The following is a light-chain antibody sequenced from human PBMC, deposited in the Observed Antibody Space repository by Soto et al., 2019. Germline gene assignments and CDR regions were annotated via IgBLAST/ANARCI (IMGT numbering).Light chain of an antibody. Sequence: EKVMTQSPATLSVSPGERATLSCRASQSVSSNLAWYQQKPGQAPRLLIYGASSRATGIPVRFSGSGSATEFTLTISSLQSDDFATYYCQQYNSHSKTFGQGTKV. CDR3: QQYNSHSKT. CDR1: QSVSSN. CDR2: GAS. J-gene: IGKJ1*01. V-gene: IGKV3-15*01.